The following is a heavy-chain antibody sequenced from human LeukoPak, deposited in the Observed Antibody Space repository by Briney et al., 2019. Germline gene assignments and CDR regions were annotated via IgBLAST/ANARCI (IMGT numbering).Heavy chain of an antibody. CDR1: GFTFSTSS. CDR2: ISGSGGST. Sequence: GGSLRLSCAASGFTFSTSSMSWVRQAPGKGLAWVSSISGSGGSTYYADSVKGWFTISRDNSRNTLFLQMNSLRAEDTAVYYCAKDRAYYSDSSGYYLVRAYDYWGQGTLVTVSS. CDR3: AKDRAYYSDSSGYYLVRAYDY. J-gene: IGHJ4*02. V-gene: IGHV3-23*01. D-gene: IGHD3-22*01.